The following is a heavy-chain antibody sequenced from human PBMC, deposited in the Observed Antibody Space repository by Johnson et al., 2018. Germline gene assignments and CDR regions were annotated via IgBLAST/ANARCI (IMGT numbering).Heavy chain of an antibody. CDR2: ISWDGGTT. D-gene: IGHD3-3*01. Sequence: VQLVESGGVVVQPGGSLRLSCAASGFRFGDYTMHWVRQPPGKGLEWLSLISWDGGTTFYADSVKGRFTISRDNRRNSLYLQMNSLRPGDTALYYCAKENESGPPSNYFYYGRDLWGQGTTVTVSS. V-gene: IGHV3-43*01. CDR1: GFRFGDYT. CDR3: AKENESGPPSNYFYYGRDL. J-gene: IGHJ6*02.